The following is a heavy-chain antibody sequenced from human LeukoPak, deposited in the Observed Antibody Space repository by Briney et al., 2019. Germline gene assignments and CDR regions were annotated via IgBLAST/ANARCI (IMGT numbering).Heavy chain of an antibody. D-gene: IGHD6-13*01. J-gene: IGHJ4*02. CDR2: INPNSGNT. CDR1: GYTFTGYY. CDR3: ARGVGYSSSSNY. V-gene: IGHV1-8*02. Sequence: ASVKVSCKASGYTFTGYYMHWVRQAPGQGLEWMGWINPNSGNTGYAQKFQGRVTMTRNTSISTAYMELSSLRSEDTAVYYCARGVGYSSSSNYWGQGTLVTVSS.